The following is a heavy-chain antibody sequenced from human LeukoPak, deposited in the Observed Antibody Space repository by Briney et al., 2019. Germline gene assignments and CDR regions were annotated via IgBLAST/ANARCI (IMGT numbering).Heavy chain of an antibody. D-gene: IGHD3-22*01. Sequence: SETLSLTCTVSGGSISSDDYYWSWIRQHPGKGLEWLGYIYYSGSTYYNPSLKSRVTISVDTSKNQFSLRLSSVTAADTAVYYCAREARDYYDSPSWFDPWGQGILVTVSS. CDR2: IYYSGST. CDR1: GGSISSDDYY. CDR3: AREARDYYDSPSWFDP. V-gene: IGHV4-31*03. J-gene: IGHJ5*02.